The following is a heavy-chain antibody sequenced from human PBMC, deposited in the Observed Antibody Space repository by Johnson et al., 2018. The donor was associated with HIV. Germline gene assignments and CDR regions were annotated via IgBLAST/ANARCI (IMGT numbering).Heavy chain of an antibody. CDR3: ARGGFVGVIASEEDAFDI. V-gene: IGHV3-43D*03. CDR2: ISWDGGST. Sequence: VQLVESGGGVVRPGGSLRLSCAASGFTFDDYGMSWVRQAPGKGLEWVSLISWDGGSTYYADSVKGRFTISRDNSKNSLYLQMNSLRAEDTALYYCARGGFVGVIASEEDAFDIWGQGTMVTVSS. CDR1: GFTFDDYG. J-gene: IGHJ3*02. D-gene: IGHD2-21*01.